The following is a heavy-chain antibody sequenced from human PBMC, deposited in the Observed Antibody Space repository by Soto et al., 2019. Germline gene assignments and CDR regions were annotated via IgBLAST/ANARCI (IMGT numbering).Heavy chain of an antibody. V-gene: IGHV3-7*01. Sequence: RGSLRLSCAASGFTFSSYWMSWVRQAPGKGLEWVANIKQDGSEKYYVDSVKGRFTISRDNAKNSLYLQMNSLRAEDTAVYYCARVKSGYVFDYWGQGTLVTVSS. CDR2: IKQDGSEK. CDR1: GFTFSSYW. J-gene: IGHJ4*02. CDR3: ARVKSGYVFDY. D-gene: IGHD5-12*01.